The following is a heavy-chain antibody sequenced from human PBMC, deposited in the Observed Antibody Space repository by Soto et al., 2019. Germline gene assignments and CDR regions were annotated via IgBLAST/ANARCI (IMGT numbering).Heavy chain of an antibody. J-gene: IGHJ6*02. CDR3: TTDIFRLLVHYYYSAIDV. Sequence: GGSLRLSCAASGFTFSNAWVNWVRQAPGKGLEWVGRIKSKTDGGTTDYAAPVKGRFTISRDDSKNTLYLQMNSLKTEDTAVYYCTTDIFRLLVHYYYSAIDVWSQGTTVTVSS. V-gene: IGHV3-15*07. CDR2: IKSKTDGGTT. CDR1: GFTFSNAW. D-gene: IGHD2-15*01.